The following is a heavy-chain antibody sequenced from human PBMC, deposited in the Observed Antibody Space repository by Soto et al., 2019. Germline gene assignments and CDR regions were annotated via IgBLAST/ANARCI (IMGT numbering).Heavy chain of an antibody. J-gene: IGHJ4*02. CDR3: AKDTLYCDVLPRPNS. V-gene: IGHV3-23*01. CDR1: GFTFSRYA. Sequence: EVQLLESGGGLVQPGGSLRLSCAASGFTFSRYAMTWGRQAPGKGLEWVSSISGSGGSTYYTNSVKGRFTISRDNSKNMMYLQMNSLRAEDAAIYYCAKDTLYCDVLPRPNSWGQGTLVTVSS. D-gene: IGHD3-9*01. CDR2: ISGSGGST.